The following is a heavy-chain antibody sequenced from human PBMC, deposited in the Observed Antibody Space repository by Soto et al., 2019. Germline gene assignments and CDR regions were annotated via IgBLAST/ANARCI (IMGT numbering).Heavy chain of an antibody. CDR2: IIPMYGPA. CDR3: ARVTSMVRGVIDNWFDP. J-gene: IGHJ5*02. Sequence: QVPLVQSGAEVKKPGSSVTVSCKASGGTFSSYAIHWVRQAPGQGLEWMGGIIPMYGPAKYAQRFQGRVTITAYESTTTVYMELTSLTSQDTAVYYCARVTSMVRGVIDNWFDPWGHGTLVTVSS. CDR1: GGTFSSYA. D-gene: IGHD3-10*01. V-gene: IGHV1-69*01.